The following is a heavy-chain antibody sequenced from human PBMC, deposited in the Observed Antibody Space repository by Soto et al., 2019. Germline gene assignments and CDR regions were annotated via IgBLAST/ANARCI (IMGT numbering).Heavy chain of an antibody. J-gene: IGHJ4*02. D-gene: IGHD3-16*02. CDR3: ATHQPITAIVTDLHDY. Sequence: PVKVSCKASGGTFSSYGISWVRQAPGQGLEWMGGIIPIFGTANYAQKFQGRVTITADESTSTAYMELSSLRSEDTAVYYCATHQPITAIVTDLHDYWGQG. CDR2: IIPIFGTA. CDR1: GGTFSSYG. V-gene: IGHV1-69*13.